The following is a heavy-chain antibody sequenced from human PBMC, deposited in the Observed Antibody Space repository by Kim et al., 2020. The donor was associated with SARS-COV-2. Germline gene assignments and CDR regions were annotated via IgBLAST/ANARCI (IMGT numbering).Heavy chain of an antibody. CDR3: ARDRGRGWPQPDY. V-gene: IGHV3-21*01. CDR1: GFTFSSYS. J-gene: IGHJ4*02. CDR2: ISSSSSYI. Sequence: GGSLRLSCAASGFTFSSYSMNWVRQAPGKGLEWVSSISSSSSYIYYADSVKGRFTISRDNAKNSLYLQMNSLRAEDTAVYYCARDRGRGWPQPDYWGQGTLVTVSS. D-gene: IGHD3-10*01.